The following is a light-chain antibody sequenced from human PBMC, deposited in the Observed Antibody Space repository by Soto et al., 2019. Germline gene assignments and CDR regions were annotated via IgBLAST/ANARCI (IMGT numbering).Light chain of an antibody. CDR3: QQYDNWPLLS. V-gene: IGKV3-15*01. CDR1: QSVSSY. CDR2: DAS. J-gene: IGKJ4*01. Sequence: EIVLTQSPVTLSLSPGERATLSCRASQSVSSYLAWYQQKPGQAPRLLIFDASTRATGIPGRFSGSGSGTEFTLTISSLQSEDFAMYYCQQYDNWPLLSFGGGTKVDIK.